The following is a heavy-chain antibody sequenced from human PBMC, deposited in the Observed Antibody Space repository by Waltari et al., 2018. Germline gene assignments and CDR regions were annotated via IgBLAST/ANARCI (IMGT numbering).Heavy chain of an antibody. CDR2: IYSGGST. V-gene: IGHV3-53*01. Sequence: EVQLVVSGGGFIQPGGSLRLSCADSGFTFSSYSMSWVRPAPGKGLEWVSVIYSGGSTYYADSVKGRFTISRDNSKNTLYLQMNSLRAEDTAVYYCARDGYSYGFDYWGQGTLVTVSS. J-gene: IGHJ4*02. CDR1: GFTFSSYS. CDR3: ARDGYSYGFDY. D-gene: IGHD5-18*01.